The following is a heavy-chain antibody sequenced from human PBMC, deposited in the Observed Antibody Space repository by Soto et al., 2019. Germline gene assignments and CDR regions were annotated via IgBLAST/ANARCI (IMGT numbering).Heavy chain of an antibody. CDR1: GFSVTDHY. V-gene: IGHV3-53*01. D-gene: IGHD3-9*01. Sequence: GGSLRLSCAASGFSVTDHYMTWVRQAPGKGLEWVSVLYTGVSAYYGDSVKGRFTISRDSSTNTLYLQMNSLKVGDTAFYFCARSFNDWTTYFAYWSEGTLVTVSS. CDR3: ARSFNDWTTYFAY. CDR2: LYTGVSA. J-gene: IGHJ4*02.